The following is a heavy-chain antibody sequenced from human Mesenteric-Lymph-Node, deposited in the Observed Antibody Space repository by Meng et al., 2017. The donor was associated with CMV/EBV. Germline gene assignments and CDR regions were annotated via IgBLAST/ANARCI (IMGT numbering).Heavy chain of an antibody. V-gene: IGHV4-34*01. CDR2: VNHSGSP. Sequence: FSGYYWNWIRQAPGRRLEWIGEVNHSGSPNYNPSLESRVTISIDTSKNQFSLKMRSVTAADTAVYYCARALKPLRITIFGVDRGWFDPWGQGTLVTVSS. CDR3: ARALKPLRITIFGVDRGWFDP. CDR1: FSGYY. D-gene: IGHD3-3*01. J-gene: IGHJ5*02.